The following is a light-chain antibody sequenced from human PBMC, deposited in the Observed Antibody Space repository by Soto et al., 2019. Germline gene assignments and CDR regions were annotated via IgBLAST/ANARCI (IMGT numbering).Light chain of an antibody. CDR3: QQSNNYPWT. J-gene: IGKJ1*01. CDR1: QYIHNY. CDR2: EAA. Sequence: DIQMTQSPSTLSASVGDRVTITCQASQYIHNYLAWYQQKPGEAPKLLIYEAANLESGVPSRFSGSGTGTEFTLTISSLQPDDFATYYCQQSNNYPWTFGQGTRVEI. V-gene: IGKV1-5*03.